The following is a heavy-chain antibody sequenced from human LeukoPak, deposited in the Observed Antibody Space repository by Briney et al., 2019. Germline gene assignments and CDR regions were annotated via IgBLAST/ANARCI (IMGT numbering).Heavy chain of an antibody. CDR2: ISYDGSNK. J-gene: IGHJ3*02. CDR3: ARGPGRDDFWSGYPRADAFDI. CDR1: GFTFSSYA. V-gene: IGHV3-30-3*01. D-gene: IGHD3-3*01. Sequence: GGPLRLSCAASGFTFSSYAMHWVRQAPGKGLEWVAVISYDGSNKYYADSVKGRFTISRDNSKNTLYLQMNSLRAEDTAVYYCARGPGRDDFWSGYPRADAFDIWGQGTMVTVSS.